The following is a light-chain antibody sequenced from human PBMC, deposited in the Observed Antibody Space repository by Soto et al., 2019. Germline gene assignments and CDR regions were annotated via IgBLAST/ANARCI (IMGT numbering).Light chain of an antibody. CDR1: SSNIGAGYD. Sequence: QSVLTQPPSVSGAPGQRVTISCTGSSSNIGAGYDVHWYQQLPGTAPKLLIYDNNNRPSGVPDRFSGSKSGASASLAITGLQAEDDADYFCQSYDSRLSAYVFATGTKLTVL. J-gene: IGLJ1*01. CDR3: QSYDSRLSAYV. V-gene: IGLV1-40*01. CDR2: DNN.